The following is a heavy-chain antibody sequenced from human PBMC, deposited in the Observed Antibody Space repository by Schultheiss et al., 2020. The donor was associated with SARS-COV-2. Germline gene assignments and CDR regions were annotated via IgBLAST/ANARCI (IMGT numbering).Heavy chain of an antibody. Sequence: GGSLRLSCAASGFTFSSYGMHWVRQAPGKGLEWVSAISGSGGSTYYADSVKGRFTISRDNSKNTLYLQMNSLRAEDTAVYYCAKSISALPGSSYYYYGMDVWGQGTTVTVSS. V-gene: IGHV3-23*01. CDR2: ISGSGGST. CDR1: GFTFSSYG. CDR3: AKSISALPGSSYYYYGMDV. D-gene: IGHD2-21*01. J-gene: IGHJ6*02.